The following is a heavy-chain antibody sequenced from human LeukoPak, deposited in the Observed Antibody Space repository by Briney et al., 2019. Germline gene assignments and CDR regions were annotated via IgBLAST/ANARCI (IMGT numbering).Heavy chain of an antibody. CDR1: GGSISSGNYY. CDR3: ARQSGIAAAGIDY. CDR2: IYTSGST. D-gene: IGHD6-13*01. Sequence: SQTLSLTCTVSGGSISSGNYYWSWIRQPAGKGLEWIGRIYTSGSTNYNPSLKSRVTISIDTSKNQFSLKLSSVTAADTAVYYCARQSGIAAAGIDYWGQGTLVTVSS. V-gene: IGHV4-61*02. J-gene: IGHJ4*02.